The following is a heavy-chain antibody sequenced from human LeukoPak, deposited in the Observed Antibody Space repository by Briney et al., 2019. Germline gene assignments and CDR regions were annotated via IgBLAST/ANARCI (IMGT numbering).Heavy chain of an antibody. J-gene: IGHJ4*02. CDR2: IYYSGST. V-gene: IGHV4-59*01. Sequence: SETLSLTCTVSGGSISSYYWSWIRQPPGKGLEWIGYIYYSGSTNYNPSLKSRVTISVDTSKNQFSLKLSSVTAADTAVYYCARSPDSSGYGDYWGQGTLVTVSS. CDR3: ARSPDSSGYGDY. CDR1: GGSISSYY. D-gene: IGHD3-22*01.